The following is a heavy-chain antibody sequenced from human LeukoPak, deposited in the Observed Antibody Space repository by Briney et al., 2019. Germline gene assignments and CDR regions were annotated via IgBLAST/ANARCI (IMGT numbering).Heavy chain of an antibody. CDR3: AREQRYDTDAFDI. CDR1: GYTFSDYY. Sequence: ASVKVSCKASGYTFSDYYIHWVRQAPGQGLEWMGWINPKKGDTSCVKKFQGRVIMTRDTSVRSAYMELSSLRSDDTAVYYCAREQRYDTDAFDIWGQGTMVTVSS. CDR2: INPKKGDT. V-gene: IGHV1-2*02. D-gene: IGHD2-2*01. J-gene: IGHJ3*02.